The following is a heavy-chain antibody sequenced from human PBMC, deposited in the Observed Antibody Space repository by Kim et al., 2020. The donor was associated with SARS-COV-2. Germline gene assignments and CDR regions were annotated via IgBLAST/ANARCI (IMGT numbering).Heavy chain of an antibody. D-gene: IGHD6-6*01. V-gene: IGHV4-31*01. CDR3: SPRPRTPSFFLYYYG. Sequence: SETLSLTCTVSGGSISSCDCYWSWLRPRPGKGLEWYGYFCCSTSYYSNPNSRSPVTVSVYTTKNSFYLRLVSVADAAADLYYCSPRPRTPSFFLYYYG. J-gene: IGHJ6*01. CDR2: FCCSTSY. CDR1: GGSISSCDCY.